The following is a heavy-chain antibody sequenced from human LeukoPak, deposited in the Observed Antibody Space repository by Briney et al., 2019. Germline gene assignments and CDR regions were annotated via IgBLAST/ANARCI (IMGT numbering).Heavy chain of an antibody. CDR3: TSWGDTTAEYFQR. D-gene: IGHD2-21*02. Sequence: GGSLRLSCAASGLTFSSFGMHWVRQAPGKGLEWVAVTSFDGGNKYYADSVKGRFTISRDNSKNTLYLQMNTLRVEDTAVYYCTSWGDTTAEYFQRWGQGTLVTVSS. CDR1: GLTFSSFG. V-gene: IGHV3-30*03. CDR2: TSFDGGNK. J-gene: IGHJ1*01.